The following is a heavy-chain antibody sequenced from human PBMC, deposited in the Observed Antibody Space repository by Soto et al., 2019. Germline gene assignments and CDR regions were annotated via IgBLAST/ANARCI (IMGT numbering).Heavy chain of an antibody. CDR2: INPSGGSA. CDR3: ARSYTSSWYFFDY. CDR1: GYTFTSYF. V-gene: IGHV1-46*01. Sequence: GASGKVSCKASGYTFTSYFIHWVRQAPGQGLEWMGIINPSGGSASYAQKFQGRLTMARDTSTSTVYMELSSLRSEDTAVYYCARSYTSSWYFFDYRGQGTPVTVSS. D-gene: IGHD6-13*01. J-gene: IGHJ4*02.